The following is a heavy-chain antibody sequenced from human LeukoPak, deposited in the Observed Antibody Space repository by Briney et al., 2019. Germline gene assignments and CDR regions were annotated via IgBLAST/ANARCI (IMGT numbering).Heavy chain of an antibody. D-gene: IGHD3-10*01. Sequence: PSQTLSLTCTVPGGSISSGGYYWSWIRQPPGKGLEWIGYIYHSGSTYYNPSLKSRVTISVDRSKNQFSLKLSSVTAADTAVYYCARGAPYGSGSGGYYYYGMDVWGQGTTVTVSS. CDR2: IYHSGST. CDR1: GGSISSGGYY. CDR3: ARGAPYGSGSGGYYYYGMDV. J-gene: IGHJ6*02. V-gene: IGHV4-30-2*01.